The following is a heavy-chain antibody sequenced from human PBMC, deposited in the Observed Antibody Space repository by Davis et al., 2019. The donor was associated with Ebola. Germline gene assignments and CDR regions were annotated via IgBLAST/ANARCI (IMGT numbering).Heavy chain of an antibody. CDR2: IYHSGST. CDR3: ARDYYDSSGFLWYFDL. CDR1: GDSISSRNW. Sequence: GSLRISCAVSGDSISSRNWWSWVRQSPGKGLEWIGEIYHSGSTNYNPSLKSRVAISVDKSKNQFSLKLSSVTAADAAVYYCARDYYDSSGFLWYFDLWGRGTLVAVSS. V-gene: IGHV4-4*02. J-gene: IGHJ2*01. D-gene: IGHD3-22*01.